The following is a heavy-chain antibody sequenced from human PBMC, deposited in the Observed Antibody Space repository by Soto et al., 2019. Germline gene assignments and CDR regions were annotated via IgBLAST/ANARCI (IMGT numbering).Heavy chain of an antibody. CDR1: GYTFTGYY. Sequence: QVQLVQSGAEVKKPGASVKVSCKASGYTFTGYYMHWVRQAPGQGLEWMGWINPNSGGTNYAQKVQGWVPMTRATSSSTAYMELSRLRSDDTAVYYCARDQAEGTVTTFDYWGQGTLVTVSS. V-gene: IGHV1-2*04. D-gene: IGHD4-4*01. J-gene: IGHJ4*02. CDR3: ARDQAEGTVTTFDY. CDR2: INPNSGGT.